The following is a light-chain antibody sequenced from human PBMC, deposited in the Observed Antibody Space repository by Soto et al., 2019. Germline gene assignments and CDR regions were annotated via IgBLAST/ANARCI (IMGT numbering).Light chain of an antibody. J-gene: IGKJ4*01. CDR2: DAS. CDR1: QSVSST. Sequence: EIVMTQSPATLSVSPGERATLSCRASQSVSSTLAWYQQKPGQAPRLLIYDASTRATGIPARFSGSGSGTELTLTVNSLQSEDFAVYYCQQYNNWPLTFGGGTKVDIK. CDR3: QQYNNWPLT. V-gene: IGKV3-15*01.